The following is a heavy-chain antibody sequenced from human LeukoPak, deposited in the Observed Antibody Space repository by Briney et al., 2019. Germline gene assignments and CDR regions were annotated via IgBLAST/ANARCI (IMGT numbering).Heavy chain of an antibody. CDR3: ASSYSGSSTFDY. D-gene: IGHD1-26*01. CDR1: GFTFSSYG. Sequence: GGSLRLSCAASGFTFSSYGMHWVRQAPGKGLEWVSGINWNGGSTGYADSVKGRFTISRDNAKNSLYLQMNSLRAEDTALYYCASSYSGSSTFDYWGQGTLATVSS. CDR2: INWNGGST. V-gene: IGHV3-20*04. J-gene: IGHJ4*02.